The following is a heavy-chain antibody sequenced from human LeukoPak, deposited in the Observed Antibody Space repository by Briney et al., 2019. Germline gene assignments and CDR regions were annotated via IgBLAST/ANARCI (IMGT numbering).Heavy chain of an antibody. D-gene: IGHD6-19*01. CDR1: GFTFSSYW. CDR3: ARDQRQWLDSRYYYYMDV. J-gene: IGHJ6*03. CDR2: IKQEGSEK. V-gene: IGHV3-7*01. Sequence: GGSLRLSCAASGFTFSSYWMSWVRQAPGKGLEWVANIKQEGSEKYYVDSVKGRFTISRDNAKNSLYLQMNSLRAEDTAVYYCARDQRQWLDSRYYYYMDVWGKGTTVTISS.